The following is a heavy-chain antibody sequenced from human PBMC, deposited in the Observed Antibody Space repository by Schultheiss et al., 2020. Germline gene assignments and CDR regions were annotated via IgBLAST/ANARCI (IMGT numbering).Heavy chain of an antibody. CDR1: GFTFSSYA. V-gene: IGHV3-30*14. Sequence: GESLKISCAASGFTFSSYAMHWVRQAPGKGLEWVAVISYDGSNKYYADSVKGRFTISRDDSKNTLYLQMNSLRAEDTAVYYCARVRGEAEDFWGQGTMVTVSS. CDR2: ISYDGSNK. D-gene: IGHD3/OR15-3a*01. J-gene: IGHJ3*01. CDR3: ARVRGEAEDF.